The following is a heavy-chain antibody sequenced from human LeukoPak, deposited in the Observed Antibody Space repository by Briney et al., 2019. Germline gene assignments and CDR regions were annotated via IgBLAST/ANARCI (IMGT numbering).Heavy chain of an antibody. V-gene: IGHV4-34*01. CDR1: GGSFSGYY. J-gene: IGHJ4*02. D-gene: IGHD5-12*01. CDR2: INHSGST. Sequence: ETLSLTCAVYGGSFSGYYWSWIRQPPGKGLEWIGEINHSGSTNYNPSLKSRVTISVDTSKNQFSLKLSSVTAADTAVYYCARGYSGYDYWGQGTLVTVSS. CDR3: ARGYSGYDY.